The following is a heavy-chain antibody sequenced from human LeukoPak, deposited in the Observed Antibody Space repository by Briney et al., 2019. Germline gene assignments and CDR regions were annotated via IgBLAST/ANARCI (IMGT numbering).Heavy chain of an antibody. CDR2: ITGSDDNT. Sequence: GGSLRLSCAASGFTFSSYAMGWVRQAPGKGLEWVSGITGSDDNTYYADSVKGRFTISIDKSKNMLLLQMNSLTAEDTAIYYCAKDGSYGDFDFWGQGTLVTVSP. J-gene: IGHJ4*02. V-gene: IGHV3-23*01. CDR1: GFTFSSYA. D-gene: IGHD4-17*01. CDR3: AKDGSYGDFDF.